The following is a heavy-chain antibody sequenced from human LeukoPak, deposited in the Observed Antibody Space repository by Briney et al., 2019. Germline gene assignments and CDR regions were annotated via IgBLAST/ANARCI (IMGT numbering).Heavy chain of an antibody. CDR2: IYPGDSDT. CDR1: GYSFTSYW. V-gene: IGHV5-51*01. CDR3: ARLVEYCSGGSCYRTAFDI. D-gene: IGHD2-15*01. Sequence: GESLKISCKGSGYSFTSYWIGWVRQMPGKGLEWMGIIYPGDSDTRYSPSFQGQVTISADKSISTAYPQWSSLKASDTAMYYCARLVEYCSGGSCYRTAFDIWGQGTMVTVSS. J-gene: IGHJ3*02.